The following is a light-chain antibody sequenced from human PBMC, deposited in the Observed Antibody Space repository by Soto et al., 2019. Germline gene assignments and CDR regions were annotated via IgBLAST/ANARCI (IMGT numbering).Light chain of an antibody. Sequence: DIQLTQSPSLLSASVGDRVTITCRASQDISNYLAWYQQKPGKAPKLLIYAASTLQSGVPSRFSGSESGPEFTLTISSLQPEDFATYYCLQLNSYPYTFGQGTKLEIK. J-gene: IGKJ2*01. CDR3: LQLNSYPYT. V-gene: IGKV1-9*01. CDR2: AAS. CDR1: QDISNY.